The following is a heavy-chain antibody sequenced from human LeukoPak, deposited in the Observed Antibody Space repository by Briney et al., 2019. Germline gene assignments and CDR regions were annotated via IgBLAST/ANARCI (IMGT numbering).Heavy chain of an antibody. CDR1: GFTFSIYT. Sequence: SGGSLRLSCVASGFTFSIYTMSWVRQALGKGLEWVSSITSSSSSMYSADSVKGRLTISRDNAKNSLYLQMNSLRAEDTAVYYCARDLAWGGYWGQGTLVTVSS. CDR2: ITSSSSSM. J-gene: IGHJ4*02. CDR3: ARDLAWGGY. D-gene: IGHD7-27*01. V-gene: IGHV3-21*01.